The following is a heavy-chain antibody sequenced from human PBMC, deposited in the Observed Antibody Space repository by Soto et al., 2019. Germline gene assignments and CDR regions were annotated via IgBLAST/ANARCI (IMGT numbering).Heavy chain of an antibody. CDR2: AYPYDSDT. CDR1: GYIFPHYW. J-gene: IGHJ4*02. D-gene: IGHD3-3*01. CDR3: ARQRDGGHASNPSYFYS. V-gene: IGHV5-51*01. Sequence: GESLKISCEGSGYIFPHYWIGWVRQMPGRGLEWMGVAYPYDSDTRYSPSFQGQVTISADRSTNTAYLQWSSLKPSDTAIYFCARQRDGGHASNPSYFYSWGQGTQVTVSS.